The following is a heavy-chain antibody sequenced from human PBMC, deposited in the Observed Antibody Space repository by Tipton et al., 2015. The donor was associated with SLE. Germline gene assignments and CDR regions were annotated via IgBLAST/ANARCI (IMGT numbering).Heavy chain of an antibody. D-gene: IGHD6-19*01. Sequence: QLVQSGAEVKKPGESLKISCKGSGYSFTSYWIGWVCQMTGKGLEWMGIIYPGDSDTRYSPSFQGQCTISADNSISTAYLQGSSRRASDTAMYSCASTDAVACVAFWVQVTLVVVASGSASSPNLFPLGSW. J-gene: IGHJ5*01. CDR3: ASTDAVACVAFWVQVTLVVVASGSASSPNLFPLGS. CDR2: IYPGDSDT. CDR1: GYSFTSYW. V-gene: IGHV5-51*03.